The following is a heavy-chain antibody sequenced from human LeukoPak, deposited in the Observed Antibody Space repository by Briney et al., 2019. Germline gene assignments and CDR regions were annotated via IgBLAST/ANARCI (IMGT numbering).Heavy chain of an antibody. V-gene: IGHV1-2*02. D-gene: IGHD5-24*01. Sequence: GASVKVSCKASGYTFTGYYLHWLRQAPGQGLEWMGWIHPNSGGTNYAQKFQGRVTMTRDTSISTAYLDLSRLRSDDTAVYYCARVVVRDANNYKDYWGQGTLVTVSS. CDR2: IHPNSGGT. CDR1: GYTFTGYY. CDR3: ARVVVRDANNYKDY. J-gene: IGHJ4*02.